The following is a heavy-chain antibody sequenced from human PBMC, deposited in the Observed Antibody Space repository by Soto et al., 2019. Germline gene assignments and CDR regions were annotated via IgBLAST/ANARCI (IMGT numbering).Heavy chain of an antibody. D-gene: IGHD2-15*01. Sequence: QVQLQESGPGLVKPSQTLSLTCTVSGGSISSGDYYWSWIRQPPGKGLEWIGYIYYSGSTYYNPSPXGRVTISVDTXXTXFSXKLSSVTAADTAVYYCASTYCSGGSCYSHVLTVDYWGQGTLVTVSS. J-gene: IGHJ4*02. V-gene: IGHV4-30-4*01. CDR1: GGSISSGDYY. CDR3: ASTYCSGGSCYSHVLTVDY. CDR2: IYYSGST.